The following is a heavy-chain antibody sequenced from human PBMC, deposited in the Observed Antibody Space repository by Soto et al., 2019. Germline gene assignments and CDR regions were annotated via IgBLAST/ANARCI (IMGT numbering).Heavy chain of an antibody. J-gene: IGHJ4*02. V-gene: IGHV3-33*01. CDR3: ARGLPAATYYFDY. CDR1: GFTFSSYG. D-gene: IGHD2-2*01. Sequence: GGSLILSCAASGFTFSSYGMHWVRQAPGKGLECVAVIWYDGSNKYYADSVKGRFTISRDNSKNTLYLQMNSLRAEDTAVYYCARGLPAATYYFDYWGQGTLVTVSS. CDR2: IWYDGSNK.